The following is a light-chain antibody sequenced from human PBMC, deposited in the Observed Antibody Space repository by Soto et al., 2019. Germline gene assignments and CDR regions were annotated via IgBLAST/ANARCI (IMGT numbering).Light chain of an antibody. CDR3: SSYTSTSTPLI. CDR1: SSDIGAYDY. J-gene: IGLJ2*01. CDR2: EVT. Sequence: QSALTQPASVSGSPGQSITISCSGSSSDIGAYDYVSWYQQHPGKAPKLLIYEVTSRPSGVSHRFSGSKSGNTASLSISGLQLDDYADYYCSSYTSTSTPLIFGGGTKLTVL. V-gene: IGLV2-14*01.